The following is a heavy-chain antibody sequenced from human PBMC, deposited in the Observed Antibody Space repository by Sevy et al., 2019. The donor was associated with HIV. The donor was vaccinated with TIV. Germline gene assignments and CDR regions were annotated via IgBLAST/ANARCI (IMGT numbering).Heavy chain of an antibody. D-gene: IGHD2-15*01. V-gene: IGHV3-7*01. CDR3: ARGRYCSGGGCYNDF. CDR1: GFIFGGYW. Sequence: GGSLRLSCAVPGFIFGGYWMTWVRQAPGKGLEWVANINPAGSKKYYVDSVKGRFTISRDNAENSLFLQMSSLGAADTAFYYCARGRYCSGGGCYNDFWGQGTLVTVSS. CDR2: INPAGSKK. J-gene: IGHJ4*02.